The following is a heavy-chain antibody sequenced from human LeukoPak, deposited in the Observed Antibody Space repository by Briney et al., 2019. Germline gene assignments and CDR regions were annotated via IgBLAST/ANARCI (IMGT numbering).Heavy chain of an antibody. CDR2: IYYSGST. V-gene: IGHV4-59*08. CDR1: GGSISSYY. J-gene: IGHJ5*02. D-gene: IGHD4-17*01. CDR3: ARLRWFDP. Sequence: SETLSLTCTVSGGSISSYYWSWIRQPPGKGLEWIGYIYYSGSTNYNPSLKSRVTISVDTSKNQFSLKPSSVTAADTAVYYCARLRWFDPWGQGTLVTVSS.